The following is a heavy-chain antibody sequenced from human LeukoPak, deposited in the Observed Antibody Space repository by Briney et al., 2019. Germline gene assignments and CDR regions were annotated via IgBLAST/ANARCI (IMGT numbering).Heavy chain of an antibody. J-gene: IGHJ4*02. CDR1: GFTFSSYA. V-gene: IGHV3-23*01. Sequence: PGGSLRLSCAASGFTFSSYAMSWVRQAPGKGLEWVSAISGSGGSTYYADSVKGRFTISRDNSKNTLYLQMNSLRAEDTAVYYCAKLIYPLHSSGYLDYGGQGTLVTVSS. D-gene: IGHD3-22*01. CDR2: ISGSGGST. CDR3: AKLIYPLHSSGYLDY.